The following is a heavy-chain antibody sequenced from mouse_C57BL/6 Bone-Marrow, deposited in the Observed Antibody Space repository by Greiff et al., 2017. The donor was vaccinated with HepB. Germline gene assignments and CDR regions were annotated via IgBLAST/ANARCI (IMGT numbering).Heavy chain of an antibody. D-gene: IGHD1-1*01. CDR3: TTYGSSYPYFDY. CDR1: GFNIKDDY. V-gene: IGHV14-4*01. J-gene: IGHJ2*01. CDR2: IDPENGDT. Sequence: VQLQQSGAELVRPGASVKLSCTASGFNIKDDYMHWVKQRPEQGLEWIGWIDPENGDTEYASKFQGKATITADTSSNTAYLQISSLTSEDTAVYYCTTYGSSYPYFDYWGQGTTLTVSS.